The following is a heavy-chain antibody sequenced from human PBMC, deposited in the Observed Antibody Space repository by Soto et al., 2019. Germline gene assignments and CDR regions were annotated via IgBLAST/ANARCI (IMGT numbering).Heavy chain of an antibody. J-gene: IGHJ6*02. D-gene: IGHD3-16*01. Sequence: GGSLRLSCTASGFTFSDHRMTWVRQAPGKGLEWVSYISSSSSTIYYADSVKGRFTISRDNAKNSLYLQMNSLRDEDTAVYYCAGGRYTRVSGMDVWGQGTTVTVSS. CDR3: AGGRYTRVSGMDV. CDR2: ISSSSSTI. CDR1: GFTFSDHR. V-gene: IGHV3-48*02.